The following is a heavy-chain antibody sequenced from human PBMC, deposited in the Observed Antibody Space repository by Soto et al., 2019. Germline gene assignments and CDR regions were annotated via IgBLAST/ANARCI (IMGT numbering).Heavy chain of an antibody. J-gene: IGHJ4*02. CDR3: ARAWGGYFDY. CDR1: GGSISSGGYY. CDR2: IYYSAST. D-gene: IGHD3-16*01. V-gene: IGHV4-31*03. Sequence: QVQLQESGPGLVRPSQTLSLTCTVSGGSISSGGYYWSWIRQHPGKGLEWTGYIYYSASTYYNPSLKSRVTISVDTSKTQFSLRLSSVTAADTAVYYCARAWGGYFDYWGQGPLVTVSS.